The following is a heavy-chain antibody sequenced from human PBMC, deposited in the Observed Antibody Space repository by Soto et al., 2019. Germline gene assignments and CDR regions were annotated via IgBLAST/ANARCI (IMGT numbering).Heavy chain of an antibody. J-gene: IGHJ4*02. CDR2: ISYDGGNK. D-gene: IGHD3-3*01. Sequence: QLVESGGGVVQPERSLKLSCTASNFVFSVYSLHWVRQAPGKGLEWVALISYDGGNKYYADSVKGRSSISRDNSKNTLYLQMNSLRREDTAVYYCARDKDQYDFWGGTLDSWGQGTLVTVSS. V-gene: IGHV3-30-3*01. CDR3: ARDKDQYDFWGGTLDS. CDR1: NFVFSVYS.